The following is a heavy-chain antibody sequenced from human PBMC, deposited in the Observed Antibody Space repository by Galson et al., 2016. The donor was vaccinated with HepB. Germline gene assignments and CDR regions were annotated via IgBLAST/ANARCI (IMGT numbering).Heavy chain of an antibody. J-gene: IGHJ4*03. CDR2: IYPGDSDT. CDR1: GYSFTNYW. V-gene: IGHV5-51*01. Sequence: QSGAEVKKPGESLKISCQASGYSFTNYWIGWVRQMPGKGLEWMGIIYPGDSDTKYSPSFQGQVTITADTSISTAYFQWTSPRASATAIYYFARHGYYQIGALDFWSRFLPGIGDYWGQGTTVTVSS. D-gene: IGHD3-3*01. CDR3: ARHGYYQIGALDFWSRFLPGIGDY.